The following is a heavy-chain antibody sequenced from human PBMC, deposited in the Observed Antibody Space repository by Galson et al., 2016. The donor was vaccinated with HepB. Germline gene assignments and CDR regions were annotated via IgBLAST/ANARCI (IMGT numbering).Heavy chain of an antibody. V-gene: IGHV2-70*01. CDR2: IDWDDDK. CDR3: ARTSSCAAAAWNDAFDI. CDR1: GFSLNASGMC. J-gene: IGHJ3*02. Sequence: PALVKPTQTLTLTCSFSGFSLNASGMCVSWIRQAPGKALEWLALIDWDDDKYFKASLKTRLKISKDASKNLVILTLTSMDPVDTGRYFCARTSSCAAAAWNDAFDIWGQGTMVTVSS. D-gene: IGHD6-13*01.